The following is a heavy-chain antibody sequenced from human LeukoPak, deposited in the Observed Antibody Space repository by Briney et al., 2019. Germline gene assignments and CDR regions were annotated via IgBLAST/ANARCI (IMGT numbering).Heavy chain of an antibody. V-gene: IGHV1-69*01. CDR3: ARDQGGGWYSPDFDY. D-gene: IGHD6-19*01. J-gene: IGHJ4*02. CDR2: IIPIFGTA. CDR1: GGTFSSYA. Sequence: SVKVSCKASGGTFSSYAISWVRQAPGQGLEWMGGIIPIFGTANYAQKFQGRVTITADESTSTAYMELSSLRSEDTAVYYCARDQGGGWYSPDFDYWGQGTLVTVSS.